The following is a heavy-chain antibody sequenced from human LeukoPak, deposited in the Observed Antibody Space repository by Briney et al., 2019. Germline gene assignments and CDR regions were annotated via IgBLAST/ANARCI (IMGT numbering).Heavy chain of an antibody. D-gene: IGHD2-15*01. V-gene: IGHV4-39*01. J-gene: IGHJ3*02. CDR1: GGSFSGYY. Sequence: SETLSLTCAVYGGSFSGYYWGWIRQPPGKGLEWIGSIYYSGSTYYNPSLKSRVTISVDTSKNQFSLKLSSVTAADTAVYYCARPYSSLARSAFDIWGQGTMVTVSS. CDR2: IYYSGST. CDR3: ARPYSSLARSAFDI.